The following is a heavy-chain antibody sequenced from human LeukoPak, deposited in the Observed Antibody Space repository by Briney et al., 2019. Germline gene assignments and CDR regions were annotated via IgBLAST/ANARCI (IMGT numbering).Heavy chain of an antibody. CDR3: ARGQWLAPTGDY. V-gene: IGHV4-34*01. Sequence: SETLSLTCAVYGGSFGGYYWSWIRQPPGKGLEWIGEINHSGSTKYNPSLKSRVIISVDTSKNHFSLNLSSVTAADTAVYYCARGQWLAPTGDYWGQGTLVTVSS. CDR1: GGSFGGYY. CDR2: INHSGST. J-gene: IGHJ4*02. D-gene: IGHD6-19*01.